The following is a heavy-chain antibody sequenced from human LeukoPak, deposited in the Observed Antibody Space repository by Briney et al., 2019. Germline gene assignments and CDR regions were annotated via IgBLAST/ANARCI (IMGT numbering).Heavy chain of an antibody. D-gene: IGHD3-9*01. V-gene: IGHV3-30*03. CDR1: GFTFSSYG. CDR2: ISHDGNNK. J-gene: IGHJ4*02. CDR3: ARVRDRHYDISAGSYNY. Sequence: GGSLRLSCAASGFTFSSYGMHWVRQAPGKGLEWVAVISHDGNNKDYADSVKGRFTISRDNSKNTLYLQMTSLSTEDTAVYYCARVRDRHYDISAGSYNYWGQGTLVTVSS.